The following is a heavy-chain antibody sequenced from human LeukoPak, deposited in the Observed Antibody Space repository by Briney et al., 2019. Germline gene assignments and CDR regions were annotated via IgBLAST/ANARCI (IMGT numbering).Heavy chain of an antibody. CDR2: IYYSGST. J-gene: IGHJ4*02. V-gene: IGHV4-61*05. D-gene: IGHD6-13*01. CDR3: ARRSNSWSLFDY. Sequence: PSETLSLTCTVSGGSISSSSYYWNWIRQPPGKGLEWIGYIYYSGSTNYNPSLKSRVTISVDTSKNEFSLKLRSVTAADTAVYYCARRSNSWSLFDYWGQGAQVTVSS. CDR1: GGSISSSSYY.